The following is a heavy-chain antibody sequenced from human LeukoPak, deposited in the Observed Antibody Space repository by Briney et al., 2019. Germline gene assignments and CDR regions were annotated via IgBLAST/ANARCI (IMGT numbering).Heavy chain of an antibody. J-gene: IGHJ4*02. V-gene: IGHV4-59*12. CDR3: AREGPSFGVVDY. CDR2: IYYSGST. D-gene: IGHD3-3*01. CDR1: GGSISSYY. Sequence: SETLSLTCTVSGGSISSYYWSWIRQPPGKGLEWIGYIYYSGSTNYNPSLKSRVTISVDTSKNQFSLKLSSVTAADTAVYYCAREGPSFGVVDYWGQGTLVTVSS.